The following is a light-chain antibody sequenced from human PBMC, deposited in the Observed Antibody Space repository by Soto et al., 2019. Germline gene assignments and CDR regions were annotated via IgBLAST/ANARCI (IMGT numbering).Light chain of an antibody. CDR2: EGS. V-gene: IGLV2-23*01. Sequence: QSVLTQPASVSGSPGQSITISCTGTTSDVGTYELVSWYQQHPGRAPKLMIYEGSKRPSGVSNRFSGSKSGDTASLTISGLQEEDEANDYCCSYAASSALWVFGGGTKLTVL. CDR1: TSDVGTYEL. J-gene: IGLJ3*02. CDR3: CSYAASSALWV.